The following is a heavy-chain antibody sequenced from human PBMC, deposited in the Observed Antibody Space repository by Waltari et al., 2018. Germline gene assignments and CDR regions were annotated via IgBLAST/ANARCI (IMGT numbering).Heavy chain of an antibody. Sequence: QVQLVQSGAEVKKPGASVKVSCKASGYTFTGYYMHWVRQAPGQGLEWMGWINPNSGGTNYAQKFQCRVTMTRDTSISTAYMERSRLRSDDTAVYYCARVSGSSSSSPFDYWGQGTLVTVSS. D-gene: IGHD6-6*01. CDR1: GYTFTGYY. CDR2: INPNSGGT. V-gene: IGHV1-2*02. J-gene: IGHJ4*02. CDR3: ARVSGSSSSSPFDY.